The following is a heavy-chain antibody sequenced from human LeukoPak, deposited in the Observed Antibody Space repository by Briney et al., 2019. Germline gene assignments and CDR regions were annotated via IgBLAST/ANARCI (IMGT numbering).Heavy chain of an antibody. CDR1: GYTFTSYG. J-gene: IGHJ4*02. CDR3: ARDQEHYYDSSGPPNY. V-gene: IGHV1-18*01. CDR2: ISAYNGNT. D-gene: IGHD3-22*01. Sequence: ASVKVSCKASGYTFTSYGISWVRQAPGQGLEWMGWISAYNGNTNYTQKLQGRVTMTTDTSTSTAYMELRSLRSDDTAVYYCARDQEHYYDSSGPPNYWGQGTLVTVSS.